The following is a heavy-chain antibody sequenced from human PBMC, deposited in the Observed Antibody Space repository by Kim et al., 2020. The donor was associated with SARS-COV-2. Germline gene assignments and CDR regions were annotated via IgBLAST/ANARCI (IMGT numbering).Heavy chain of an antibody. CDR1: GFSFSLYA. V-gene: IGHV3-30*04. CDR2: ISYDGMNE. CDR3: ARGARAFDI. J-gene: IGHJ3*02. Sequence: GGSLRLSCAASGFSFSLYAMHWVRQAPGKGLEWVAHISYDGMNEYYAESVRGRFTISRDNSKNTLFLLMNNLKVEDTALYYCARGARAFDIWGQGTMVTVSS.